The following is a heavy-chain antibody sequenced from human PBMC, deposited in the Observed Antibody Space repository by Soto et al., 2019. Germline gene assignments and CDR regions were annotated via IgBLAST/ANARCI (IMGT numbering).Heavy chain of an antibody. D-gene: IGHD2-21*02. CDR2: IKPDGSET. CDR3: TSRPSGMTYHAVFDF. J-gene: IGHJ4*02. V-gene: IGHV3-7*03. CDR1: GLTFSGHW. Sequence: GGSLRLSCAASGLTFSGHWMTWVRQTPGEGLQWVAAIKPDGSETFYVDSVKGRFTISRDNARNTLFLQMDSLRAEDTAVYYCTSRPSGMTYHAVFDFWGQGTLVTVSS.